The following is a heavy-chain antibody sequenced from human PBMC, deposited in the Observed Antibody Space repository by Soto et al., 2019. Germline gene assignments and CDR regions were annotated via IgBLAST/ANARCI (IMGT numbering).Heavy chain of an antibody. CDR3: YSSGWGVEY. J-gene: IGHJ4*02. V-gene: IGHV3-33*01. CDR1: GFTFSSYG. D-gene: IGHD6-19*01. Sequence: GESLKISCAASGFTFSSYGMHWVRQAPGKGLEWVAVIWYDGSNKYYADSVKGRFTISRDNSKNTLYLQMNSLRAEDTAVYYCYSSGWGVEYWGQGTLVTVSS. CDR2: IWYDGSNK.